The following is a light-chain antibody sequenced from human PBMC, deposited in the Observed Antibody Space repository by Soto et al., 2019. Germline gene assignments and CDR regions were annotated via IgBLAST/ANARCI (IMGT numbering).Light chain of an antibody. CDR1: QSIRNY. CDR2: AAS. J-gene: IGKJ5*01. V-gene: IGKV1-39*01. CDR3: QQSYSTPRIT. Sequence: DIQMTQFPSSLSASVRDRVTITCRASQSIRNYLNWYQQKPGKAPKLLIYAASSLQSGVPSRFSGRGSGTDFTLTFRSLQPEDFATYYCQQSYSTPRITFGQGTRLEIK.